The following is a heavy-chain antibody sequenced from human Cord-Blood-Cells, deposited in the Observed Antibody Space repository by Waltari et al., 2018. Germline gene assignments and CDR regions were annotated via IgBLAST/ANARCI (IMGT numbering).Heavy chain of an antibody. Sequence: EVQLVESGGGLVQPGGSLRLSCAASGFTFSSYWMSWVRQAPGKGLEWVANIKQDGSEKYDVDSVKGRFTISRDNAKNSLYLQMNSLRAEDTAVYYCARAVNDFWSGYDAFDIWGQGTIVTVSS. CDR1: GFTFSSYW. V-gene: IGHV3-7*01. D-gene: IGHD3-3*01. J-gene: IGHJ3*02. CDR2: IKQDGSEK. CDR3: ARAVNDFWSGYDAFDI.